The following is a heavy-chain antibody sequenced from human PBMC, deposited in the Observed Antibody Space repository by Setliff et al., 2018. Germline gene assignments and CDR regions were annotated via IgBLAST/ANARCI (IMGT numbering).Heavy chain of an antibody. CDR3: ARDEGSGWYVGY. CDR2: IIPIFGTA. V-gene: IGHV1-69*06. CDR1: GGTFSSYA. J-gene: IGHJ4*02. D-gene: IGHD6-19*01. Sequence: GASVKVSCKASGGTFSSYAISWVRQAPGQGLEWMGRIIPIFGTANYAQKFQGRVTITADKSTSTAYMELSSLRSEDTAVYYCARDEGSGWYVGYWGQGTLVTVSS.